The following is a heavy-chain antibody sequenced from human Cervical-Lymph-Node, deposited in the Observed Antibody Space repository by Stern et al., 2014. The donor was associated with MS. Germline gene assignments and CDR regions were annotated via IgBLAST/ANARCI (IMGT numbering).Heavy chain of an antibody. J-gene: IGHJ4*02. CDR1: GYTFTDYG. CDR3: ARLRVGDITRDY. V-gene: IGHV7-4-1*02. CDR2: INTNTGIP. D-gene: IGHD1-26*01. Sequence: MQLVESGSELKKPGTSVKVSCKTSGYTFTDYGINWVRQAPGQGLEWMGWINTNTGIPTYAQAFTGRFVFSFDTSVSTAYLHISNLRADDTAVYFCARLRVGDITRDYWGLGTLVTVSP.